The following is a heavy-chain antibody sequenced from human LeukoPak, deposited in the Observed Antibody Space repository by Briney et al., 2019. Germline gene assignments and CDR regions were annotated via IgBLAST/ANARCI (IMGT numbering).Heavy chain of an antibody. Sequence: ASVKVSCKASGGTFSSYAISWVRQAPGQGLEWMGGIIPIFGTANYAQKFQGRVTITADESTSTAYMELSSLRPEDTAVYYCARDSTRFYDSSGYYYVNWFDPWGQGTLVTVSS. V-gene: IGHV1-69*13. CDR2: IIPIFGTA. J-gene: IGHJ5*02. CDR1: GGTFSSYA. CDR3: ARDSTRFYDSSGYYYVNWFDP. D-gene: IGHD3-22*01.